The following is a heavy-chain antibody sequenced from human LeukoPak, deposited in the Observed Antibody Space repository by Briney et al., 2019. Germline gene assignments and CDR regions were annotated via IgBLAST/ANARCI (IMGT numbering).Heavy chain of an antibody. V-gene: IGHV3-30*02. CDR2: IRYDGSNK. J-gene: IGHJ4*02. Sequence: GGSLRLSCAASGFTFSTYSMNWVRQAPGKGLEWVAFIRYDGSNKYYADSVKGRFTTSRDNSKNTLYLQMNSLRAEDTAVYYCAKDQAGYSSSWYFDYWGQGTLVTVSS. D-gene: IGHD6-13*01. CDR3: AKDQAGYSSSWYFDY. CDR1: GFTFSTYS.